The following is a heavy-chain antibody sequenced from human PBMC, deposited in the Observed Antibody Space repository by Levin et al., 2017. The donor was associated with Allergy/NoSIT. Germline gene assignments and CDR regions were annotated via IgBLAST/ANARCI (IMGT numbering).Heavy chain of an antibody. CDR3: ARIRDSSSAAPQSRYGMDV. CDR1: GYTFTSYY. V-gene: IGHV1-46*01. J-gene: IGHJ6*02. Sequence: ASVKVSCKASGYTFTSYYMHWVRQAPGQGLEWMGIINPSGGSTSYAQKFQGRVTMTRDTSTSTVYMELSSLGSEDTAVYYCARIRDSSSAAPQSRYGMDVWGQGTTVTVSS. CDR2: INPSGGST. D-gene: IGHD6-6*01.